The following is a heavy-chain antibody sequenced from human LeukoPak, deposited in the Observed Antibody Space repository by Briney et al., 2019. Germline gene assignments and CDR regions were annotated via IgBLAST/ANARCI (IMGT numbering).Heavy chain of an antibody. CDR1: GFMFSSNW. CDR3: ARDLLPRGFDP. Sequence: GGSLRLSCAASGFMFSSNWTSWVRLAPGKGLEWVAVISYDGSNKYYADSVKGRFTISRDNSKNTLYLQMNSLRAEDTAVYYCARDLLPRGFDPWGQGTLVTVSS. J-gene: IGHJ5*02. CDR2: ISYDGSNK. V-gene: IGHV3-30-3*01.